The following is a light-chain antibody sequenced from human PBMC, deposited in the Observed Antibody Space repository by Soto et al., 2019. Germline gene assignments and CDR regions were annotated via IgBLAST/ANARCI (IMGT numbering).Light chain of an antibody. CDR3: GSYTSSSTAI. V-gene: IGLV2-14*03. CDR1: SSDVGGYNY. CDR2: DVS. Sequence: QSVLTQPASVSGSPGQSITISCTGTSSDVGGYNYVSWYQQHPGKAPKLMIYDVSNRPSGVSNRFSGSKSGNTASLTISGLQAEDEADYYCGSYTSSSTAIFGGGTKLTVL. J-gene: IGLJ2*01.